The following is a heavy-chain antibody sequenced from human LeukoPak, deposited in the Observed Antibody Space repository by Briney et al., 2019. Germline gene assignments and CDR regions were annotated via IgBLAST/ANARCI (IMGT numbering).Heavy chain of an antibody. CDR3: ARGLFGGAAGLDQ. J-gene: IGHJ5*02. D-gene: IGHD3-10*01. CDR2: TFHRSKWYN. CDR1: GDSVSSNSAA. V-gene: IGHV6-1*01. Sequence: SQTLSLTCAISGDSVSSNSAAWDWIRQSPSRGLEWLGRTFHRSKWYNVYAVSVKSRITINADTSKNQFSLQLNSVTPEDTAVYYCARGLFGGAAGLDQWGQGTLVTVSS.